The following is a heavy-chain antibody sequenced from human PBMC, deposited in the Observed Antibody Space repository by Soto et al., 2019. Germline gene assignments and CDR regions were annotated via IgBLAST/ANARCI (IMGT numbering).Heavy chain of an antibody. CDR1: GYTFSTSG. D-gene: IGHD2-15*01. Sequence: QVQLVQSGAEVRKPGASVKVSCKASGYTFSTSGMSWLRQAPGQGLEWMGWISTYNGDTKDAPKFQDRVPMTSDTATSTVYMELRSLRSDDTAVYYCARAGAAPYYYYGMDVWGQGTRVTVSS. CDR2: ISTYNGDT. J-gene: IGHJ6*02. V-gene: IGHV1-18*01. CDR3: ARAGAAPYYYYGMDV.